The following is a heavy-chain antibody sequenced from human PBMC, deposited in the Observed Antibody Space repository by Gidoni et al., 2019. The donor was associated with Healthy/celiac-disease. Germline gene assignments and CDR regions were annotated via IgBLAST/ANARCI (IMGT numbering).Heavy chain of an antibody. Sequence: EVQLLESGGGLVQPGWSLRLYCAASGFPFGSYAMSWVRQAPGKGLEWVSGISGSGGSTYYADSVKGRFTISRDNSKNTLYLQMNSLRAEDTAVYYCAIEPGATHDFDYWGQGTLVTVSS. CDR2: ISGSGGST. D-gene: IGHD1-26*01. V-gene: IGHV3-23*01. CDR3: AIEPGATHDFDY. J-gene: IGHJ4*02. CDR1: GFPFGSYA.